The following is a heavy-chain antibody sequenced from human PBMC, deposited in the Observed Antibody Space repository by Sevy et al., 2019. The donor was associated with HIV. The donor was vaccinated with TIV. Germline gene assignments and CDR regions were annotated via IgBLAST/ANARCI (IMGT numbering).Heavy chain of an antibody. CDR3: ARLMTDYDGSVYTGDY. CDR2: IYPLDSDT. CDR1: GYRFSSHW. V-gene: IGHV5-51*01. Sequence: GKSLKISCEASGYRFSSHWMAWVRQMPGKGLEWMGIIYPLDSDTRYSPSFKGQVTISADKSIGTAYLQWRSLKASDTATYYCARLMTDYDGSVYTGDYWGQGTLVTVSS. J-gene: IGHJ4*02. D-gene: IGHD3-22*01.